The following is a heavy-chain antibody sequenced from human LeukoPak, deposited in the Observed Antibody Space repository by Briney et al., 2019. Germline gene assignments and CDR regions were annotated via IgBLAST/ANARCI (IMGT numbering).Heavy chain of an antibody. CDR3: ARVHCSSTSCYRFDP. Sequence: PSETLSLTCAVSGYSISSGYYWGWIRQPPGKGLEWIGSIYHSGSTYYNPSLKSRVIISVDTSKNQFSLKLSSVTAADTAVYFCARVHCSSTSCYRFDPWGQGTLVTVSS. D-gene: IGHD2-2*01. CDR1: GYSISSGYY. J-gene: IGHJ5*02. CDR2: IYHSGST. V-gene: IGHV4-38-2*01.